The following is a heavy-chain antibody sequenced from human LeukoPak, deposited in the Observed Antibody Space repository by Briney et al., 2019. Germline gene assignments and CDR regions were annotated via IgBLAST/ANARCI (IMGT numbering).Heavy chain of an antibody. Sequence: SGGSLRLSCAASGFTFSSYGMTWVRQAPGKGLEWVSYISSSSSTIYYADSVKGRFTISRDNAKNSLYLQMNSLRAEDTAVYYCARDASRYCSGGNCYSGLLGYFDYWGQGTLVTVSS. V-gene: IGHV3-48*01. CDR1: GFTFSSYG. CDR3: ARDASRYCSGGNCYSGLLGYFDY. CDR2: ISSSSSTI. J-gene: IGHJ4*02. D-gene: IGHD2-15*01.